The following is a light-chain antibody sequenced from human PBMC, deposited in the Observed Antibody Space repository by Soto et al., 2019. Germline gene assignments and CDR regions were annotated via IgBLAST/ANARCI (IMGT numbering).Light chain of an antibody. CDR3: TAYTSSISDV. CDR2: EVS. CDR1: SSDVGGYNY. Sequence: QSVLTQPASVSGSPGQSITISCTRTSSDVGGYNYVSWYQQHPGKAPKLMIYEVSNRPSGVSNRFSGSKSGNTASLTISGLQAEDEVDYYCTAYTSSISDVFGTGTKATVL. V-gene: IGLV2-14*01. J-gene: IGLJ1*01.